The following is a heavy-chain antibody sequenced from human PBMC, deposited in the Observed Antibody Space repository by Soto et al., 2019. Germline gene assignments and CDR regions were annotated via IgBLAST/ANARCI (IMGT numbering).Heavy chain of an antibody. V-gene: IGHV3-48*03. CDR1: GFTFSSYE. CDR2: ISSSGSTI. J-gene: IGHJ6*02. CDR3: ASDIVVVPAARDYYGMDV. Sequence: GGSLRLSCAASGFTFSSYEMNWVRQAPGKGLEWVSYISSSGSTIYYADSVKGRFTISRDNAKNSLYLQMNSLRAEDTAVYYCASDIVVVPAARDYYGMDVWAQGTTVTVSS. D-gene: IGHD2-2*01.